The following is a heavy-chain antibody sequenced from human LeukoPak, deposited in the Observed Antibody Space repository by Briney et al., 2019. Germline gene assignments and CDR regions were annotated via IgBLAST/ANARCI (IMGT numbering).Heavy chain of an antibody. V-gene: IGHV4-31*03. CDR2: IYYSGST. J-gene: IGHJ2*01. D-gene: IGHD4-17*01. Sequence: SETLFLTCTVSGGSISSGGYYWSWIRQHPGKGLEWIGYIYYSGSTYYNPSLKSRVTISVDTSKNQFSLKLSSVTAADTAVYYCARYYGAQGNLWGRGTLVTVSS. CDR1: GGSISSGGYY. CDR3: ARYYGAQGNL.